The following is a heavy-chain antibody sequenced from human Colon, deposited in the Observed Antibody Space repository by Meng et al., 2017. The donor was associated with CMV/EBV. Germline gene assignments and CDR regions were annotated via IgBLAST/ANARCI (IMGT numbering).Heavy chain of an antibody. Sequence: GESLKISCEASGFTFSGYYMNWVRQAPGKGLECVGFITSKRYGGTTEYAASVKGRFSISRDDSKSIAYLQMNSLRTDDTAVYYCTRVGTLRQHHFDYWGQGTLVTVSS. CDR2: ITSKRYGGTT. J-gene: IGHJ4*02. D-gene: IGHD1-14*01. CDR1: GFTFSGYY. CDR3: TRVGTLRQHHFDY. V-gene: IGHV3-49*04.